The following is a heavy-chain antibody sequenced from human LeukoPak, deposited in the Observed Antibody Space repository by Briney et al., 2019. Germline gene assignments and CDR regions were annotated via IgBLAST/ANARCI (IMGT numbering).Heavy chain of an antibody. CDR1: GGSINSAGYN. V-gene: IGHV4-31*03. D-gene: IGHD2-2*01. Sequence: SETLSLTCTVSGGSINSAGYNWYWIRQHPGKGLEWIGYIYYCGSTYYNPSLKSRLTISIDTSKNQFSLRLSSVTAADTAVYYCARDLGRYCSSTTCPRWFDPWGQGTLVTVSS. CDR3: ARDLGRYCSSTTCPRWFDP. CDR2: IYYCGST. J-gene: IGHJ5*02.